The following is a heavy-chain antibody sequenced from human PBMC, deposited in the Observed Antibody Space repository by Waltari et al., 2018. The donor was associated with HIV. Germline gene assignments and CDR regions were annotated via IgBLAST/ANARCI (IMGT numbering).Heavy chain of an antibody. Sequence: QLQLQESGPGLVKPSETLSLTCTVSSVSISSTPYLWGWIRQPPGKGLEWIGSVSSSGSTYYTPSLRRRVTISVDTSRNHFSLRLTSVTAADTAVYFCVRHSRGTGVDTEAFDSWGQGTRVTVSS. D-gene: IGHD2-8*01. CDR2: VSSSGST. CDR3: VRHSRGTGVDTEAFDS. CDR1: SVSISSTPYL. V-gene: IGHV4-39*01. J-gene: IGHJ4*02.